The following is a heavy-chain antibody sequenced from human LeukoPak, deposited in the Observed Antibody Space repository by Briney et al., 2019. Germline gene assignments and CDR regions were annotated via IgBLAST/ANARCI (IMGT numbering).Heavy chain of an antibody. V-gene: IGHV3-23*01. J-gene: IGHJ3*02. D-gene: IGHD2-15*01. CDR2: ISGSGDST. Sequence: GGSLKLSCAASGFTFSIYALSWVRRAPGKGLEWVSVISGSGDSTNLADSVKGRFIVSRDNSKSTLYLQMNSLRAEDTALYYCARGYSRAAFDIWGQGTMVTVSS. CDR1: GFTFSIYA. CDR3: ARGYSRAAFDI.